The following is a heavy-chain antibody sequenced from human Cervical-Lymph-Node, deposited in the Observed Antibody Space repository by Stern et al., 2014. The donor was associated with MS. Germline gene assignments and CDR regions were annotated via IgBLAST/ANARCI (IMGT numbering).Heavy chain of an antibody. J-gene: IGHJ4*02. D-gene: IGHD3-22*01. Sequence: ESGPTLVKPTQTLTLTCTFSGFSLSTSGVGVGWIRQPPGKALEWLALIYWDDDKRYSPSLKSRLTITKDTSKNQVVLTMTNMDPVDTATYYCAHEIYYDSTGYYRNYWGQGTLVTVSS. CDR2: IYWDDDK. CDR3: AHEIYYDSTGYYRNY. CDR1: GFSLSTSGVG. V-gene: IGHV2-5*02.